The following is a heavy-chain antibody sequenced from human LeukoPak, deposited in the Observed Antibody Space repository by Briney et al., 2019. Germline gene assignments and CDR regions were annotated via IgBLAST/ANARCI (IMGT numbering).Heavy chain of an antibody. CDR2: MNFDGSEK. J-gene: IGHJ4*02. D-gene: IGHD6-25*01. CDR3: ARETQRSYRD. CDR1: GFPFNTHW. V-gene: IGHV3-7*01. Sequence: QAGGSLRLSCAASGFPFNTHWMGWIRQAPGAGLEWVADMNFDGSEKYHADSVKGRFTISRDNAKNSLYLQMNSLRPEDTAVYFCARETQRSYRDWGQGTLVTVSS.